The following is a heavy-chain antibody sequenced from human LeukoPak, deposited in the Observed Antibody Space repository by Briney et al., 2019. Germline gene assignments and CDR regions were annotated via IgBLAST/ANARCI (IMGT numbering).Heavy chain of an antibody. V-gene: IGHV2-5*02. CDR3: AHSYRYFYVNGGYYYFDY. CDR1: GFSISTDGVA. J-gene: IGHJ4*02. CDR2: IYWDDDK. D-gene: IGHD3-22*01. Sequence: ESGPTLVKPTQTLTLTCSFSGFSISTDGVAVGWIRQPPGKALEWLALIYWDDDKRYSPSLKSRLTITKDTSKSQVVFTLANLDPVDTATYYCAHSYRYFYVNGGYYYFDYWGQGILVTVSS.